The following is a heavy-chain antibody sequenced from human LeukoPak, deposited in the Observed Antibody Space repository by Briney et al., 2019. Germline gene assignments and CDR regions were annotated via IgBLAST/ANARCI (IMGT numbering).Heavy chain of an antibody. D-gene: IGHD3-10*01. Sequence: ASVNVSFTASVYTFTIYYMHWMRQSPGQGLEWMGWINLSTGGTNYAQKFQGRVTMTRDTFISTAYMELRRLRYDDTAVYYCASWAGGDEPVASFDYWGQGTLITVSS. CDR1: VYTFTIYY. J-gene: IGHJ4*02. CDR2: INLSTGGT. CDR3: ASWAGGDEPVASFDY. V-gene: IGHV1-2*02.